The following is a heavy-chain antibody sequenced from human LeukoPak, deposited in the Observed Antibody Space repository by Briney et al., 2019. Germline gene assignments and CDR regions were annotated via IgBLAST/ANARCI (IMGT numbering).Heavy chain of an antibody. J-gene: IGHJ4*02. V-gene: IGHV3-23*01. CDR3: TYGSGSYYNQLNDFDY. Sequence: GGSLRLSCAASGFIFSSYAMSWVRQAPGKGLEWVSAISGSGGSTYYADSVKGRFTISRDNSKNTLYLQMNSLRAEDTAVYYCTYGSGSYYNQLNDFDYWGQGTLVTVSS. CDR2: ISGSGGST. CDR1: GFIFSSYA. D-gene: IGHD3-10*01.